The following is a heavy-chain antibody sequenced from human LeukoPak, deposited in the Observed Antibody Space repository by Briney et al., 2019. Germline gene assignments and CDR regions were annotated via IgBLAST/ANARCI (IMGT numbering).Heavy chain of an antibody. D-gene: IGHD1-14*01. J-gene: IGHJ4*02. Sequence: PSETLSLTCTVSGGSIDSYYWSWIRQPPGKGLEWIGYIYYTGSTEYHPSLKSRVTISLDTSKNQFSLKLTSVTAADTAVYYCARVYRSAEYYFDYWGQGNLASVSS. CDR3: ARVYRSAEYYFDY. V-gene: IGHV4-59*01. CDR1: GGSIDSYY. CDR2: IYYTGST.